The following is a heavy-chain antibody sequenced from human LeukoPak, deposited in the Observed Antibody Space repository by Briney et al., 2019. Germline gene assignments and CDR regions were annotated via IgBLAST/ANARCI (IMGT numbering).Heavy chain of an antibody. CDR3: ARRYYYGSGSPPFDY. CDR1: GFTFDDYA. D-gene: IGHD3-10*01. CDR2: ITWNSGSI. Sequence: GGSLRLSCAASGFTFDDYAMHWVRQVPGKGLEWVSGITWNSGSIGYADFVKGRFTISRDNAKNSLYLQMNSLRVEDTALYYCARRYYYGSGSPPFDYWGQGTLVTVSS. J-gene: IGHJ4*02. V-gene: IGHV3-9*01.